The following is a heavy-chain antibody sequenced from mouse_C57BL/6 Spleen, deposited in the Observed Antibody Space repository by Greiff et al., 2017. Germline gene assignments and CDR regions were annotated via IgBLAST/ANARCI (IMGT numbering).Heavy chain of an antibody. D-gene: IGHD2-4*01. CDR1: GYTFTGYW. Sequence: QVQLQQSGAELMKPGASVKLSCKATGYTFTGYWIEWVKQRPGHGLEWIGEILPGSGSTNYNEKFKGKATFTADTYSNTAYMQLSIITTEDSAIYYCARWIGIYYYYFYAMDYWGQGTSVTVSS. J-gene: IGHJ4*01. V-gene: IGHV1-9*01. CDR2: ILPGSGST. CDR3: ARWIGIYYYYFYAMDY.